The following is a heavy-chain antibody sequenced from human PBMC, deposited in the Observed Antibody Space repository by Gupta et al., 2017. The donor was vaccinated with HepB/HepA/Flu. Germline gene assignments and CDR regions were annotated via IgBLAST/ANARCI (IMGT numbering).Heavy chain of an antibody. Sequence: QVQLVESGGGVVQPGRSLRLSCAASGFTFSSYAMHWVRQAPGKELEWVAVISYDGSNKYYADSVKGRFTISRDNSKNTLYLQMNSLRAEDTAVYYCARAGSGVVVGAPFDYWGQGTLVTVSS. CDR1: GFTFSSYA. J-gene: IGHJ4*02. D-gene: IGHD1-26*01. CDR3: ARAGSGVVVGAPFDY. CDR2: ISYDGSNK. V-gene: IGHV3-30-3*01.